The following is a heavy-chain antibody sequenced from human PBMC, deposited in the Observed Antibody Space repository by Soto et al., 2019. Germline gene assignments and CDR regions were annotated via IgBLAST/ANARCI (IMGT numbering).Heavy chain of an antibody. CDR3: ARVVGALGHWFDP. D-gene: IGHD1-26*01. CDR2: ISAYNGNT. Sequence: ASEKVSCKASGYTFTSYAMHWVRQAPGQGLEWMGRISAYNGNTNYAQKLQGRVTMTTDTSTSTAYMELRSLRSDDTAVYYCARVVGALGHWFDPWGQGTLVTVSS. J-gene: IGHJ5*02. V-gene: IGHV1-18*01. CDR1: GYTFTSYA.